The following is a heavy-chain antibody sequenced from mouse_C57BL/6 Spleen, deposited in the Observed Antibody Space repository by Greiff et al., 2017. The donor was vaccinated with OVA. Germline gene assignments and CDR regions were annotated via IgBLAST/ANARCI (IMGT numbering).Heavy chain of an antibody. CDR3: ARHYWGYFDV. D-gene: IGHD4-1*01. CDR2: ISYDGSN. CDR1: GYSITSGYY. Sequence: EVQRVESGPGLVKPSQSLSLTCSVTGYSITSGYYWNWIRQFPGNKLEWMGYISYDGSNNYNPSLKNRISITRDTSKNQFFLKLNSVTTEDTATYYCARHYWGYFDVWGTGTTVTVSS. V-gene: IGHV3-6*01. J-gene: IGHJ1*03.